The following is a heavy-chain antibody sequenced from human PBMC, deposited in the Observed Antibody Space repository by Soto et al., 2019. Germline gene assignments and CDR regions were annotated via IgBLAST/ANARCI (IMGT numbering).Heavy chain of an antibody. CDR1: GGSVSNKTYY. CDR2: VYYSGTT. CDR3: ARTTTAPTAPRSRYFFDY. Sequence: QVQLQESGPGLLKPSETLSLTCSVSGGSVSNKTYYWSWIRQPPGKRLEWIGYVYYSGTTNYNPSLNRRVTITVDLSKNHCSLKLSYVNTADTALYYGARTTTAPTAPRSRYFFDYWGQGTLVTVSS. V-gene: IGHV4-61*03. D-gene: IGHD2-21*02. J-gene: IGHJ4*02.